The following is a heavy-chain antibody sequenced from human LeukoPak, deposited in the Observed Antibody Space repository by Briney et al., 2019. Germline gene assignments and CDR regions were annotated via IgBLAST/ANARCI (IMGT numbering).Heavy chain of an antibody. V-gene: IGHV1-2*02. D-gene: IGHD6-13*01. Sequence: ASVKVSCKASGYTFTGYYTNWVRQAPGQGLEWMGWINPNSGRTNYAQNFQGRVTMTRDPSISTAYMELSGLTSNDTAVYYCARTREYSSSWYFPPFDPWGQGTLVTVSS. CDR1: GYTFTGYY. CDR3: ARTREYSSSWYFPPFDP. J-gene: IGHJ5*02. CDR2: INPNSGRT.